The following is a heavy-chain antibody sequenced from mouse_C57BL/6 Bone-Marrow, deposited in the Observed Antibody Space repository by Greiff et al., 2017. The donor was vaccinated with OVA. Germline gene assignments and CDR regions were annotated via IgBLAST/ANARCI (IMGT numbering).Heavy chain of an antibody. CDR3: ARSYRDAMDY. V-gene: IGHV1-26*01. J-gene: IGHJ4*01. Sequence: VQLQQSGPELVKPGASVKISCKASGYTFTDYYMNWVKQSHGKSLEWIGDINPNNGGTSYNQKFKGKATLTVDKSSSTAYMELRSLTSEDSAVYYCARSYRDAMDYWGQGTSVTVSS. CDR1: GYTFTDYY. CDR2: INPNNGGT.